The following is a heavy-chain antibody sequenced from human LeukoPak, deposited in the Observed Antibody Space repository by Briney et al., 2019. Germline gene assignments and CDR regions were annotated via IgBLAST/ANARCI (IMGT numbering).Heavy chain of an antibody. CDR3: AKGGGGYDFWSGRPDAFDI. D-gene: IGHD3-3*01. CDR1: GFIFSRYG. CDR2: ISGSGGST. Sequence: GGSLRLSCEASGFIFSRYGMSWVRQVPGKGLEWVSAISGSGGSTYYADSVKGRFTISRDNSKNTLYLQMNSLRAEDTAVYYCAKGGGGYDFWSGRPDAFDIWGQGTMVTVSS. V-gene: IGHV3-23*01. J-gene: IGHJ3*02.